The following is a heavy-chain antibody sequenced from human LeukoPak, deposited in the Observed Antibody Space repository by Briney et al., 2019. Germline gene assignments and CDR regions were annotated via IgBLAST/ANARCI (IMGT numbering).Heavy chain of an antibody. J-gene: IGHJ6*03. D-gene: IGHD3-10*01. V-gene: IGHV1-2*02. Sequence: ASVKVSCKASGYTFTGYYMHWVRQAPGQGLEWMGWINPNSGGTNYAQKFQGRVTMTRDTSISTAYMELSRLRSDDTAVYYCARVGSGNSYGSGSSRYYYMDVWGKGTTVTVSS. CDR1: GYTFTGYY. CDR2: INPNSGGT. CDR3: ARVGSGNSYGSGSSRYYYMDV.